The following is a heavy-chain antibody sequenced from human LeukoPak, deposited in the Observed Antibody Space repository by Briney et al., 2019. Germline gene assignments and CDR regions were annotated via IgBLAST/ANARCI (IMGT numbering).Heavy chain of an antibody. CDR1: GFTFSSYA. Sequence: PGRSLRLSCAASGFTFSSYAMHWVRQAPGKGLEWVAVISYDGSNKYCADSVKGRFTISRDNSKNTLYLQMNSLRAEDTAVYYCARGYYDSSGYYGIWGQGTMVTVSS. V-gene: IGHV3-30*04. D-gene: IGHD3-22*01. CDR3: ARGYYDSSGYYGI. J-gene: IGHJ3*02. CDR2: ISYDGSNK.